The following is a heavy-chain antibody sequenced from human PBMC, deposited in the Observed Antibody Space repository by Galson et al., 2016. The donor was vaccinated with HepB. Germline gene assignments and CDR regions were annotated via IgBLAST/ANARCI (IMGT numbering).Heavy chain of an antibody. Sequence: QSGAEVKKPGESLKISCKGSGYSFAVFWIGWVRQRPGKGLEWMGIIYPGDSHTIYGPSFEGQVTISADKSISTAYVQWSSLEASDTAMYYCAVRQSSSSFHGMDVWGQGTTVIVSS. J-gene: IGHJ6*02. V-gene: IGHV5-51*01. CDR3: AVRQSSSSFHGMDV. D-gene: IGHD2-2*01. CDR1: GYSFAVFW. CDR2: IYPGDSHT.